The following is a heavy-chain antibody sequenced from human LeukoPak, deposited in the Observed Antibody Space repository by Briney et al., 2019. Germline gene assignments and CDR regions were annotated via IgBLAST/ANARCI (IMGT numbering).Heavy chain of an antibody. CDR1: GLTFSSYA. V-gene: IGHV3-30-3*01. D-gene: IGHD3-9*01. CDR3: AREAGGRYSPYYYGMDV. J-gene: IGHJ6*02. Sequence: GRSLRLSCAASGLTFSSYAMHWVRQAPGKGLEWVAVISYDGSNKYYADSVKGRFTISRDNSKNTLYLQMNSLRAEDTAVYYCAREAGGRYSPYYYGMDVWGQGTTVTVSS. CDR2: ISYDGSNK.